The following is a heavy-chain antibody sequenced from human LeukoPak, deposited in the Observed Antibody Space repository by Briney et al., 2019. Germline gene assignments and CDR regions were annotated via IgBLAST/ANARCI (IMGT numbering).Heavy chain of an antibody. D-gene: IGHD2-21*02. J-gene: IGHJ4*02. CDR2: IGTTSGAI. V-gene: IGHV3-48*01. Sequence: GRSLRLSCAAPGFTFNSYTMHWVRQAPGKGLEWVSYIGTTSGAIYYADSVKGRFTISRDSAKNPLYLQMNSLRAEDTAVYYCARFRTWGDKAFDYWGQGTLVTVSS. CDR1: GFTFNSYT. CDR3: ARFRTWGDKAFDY.